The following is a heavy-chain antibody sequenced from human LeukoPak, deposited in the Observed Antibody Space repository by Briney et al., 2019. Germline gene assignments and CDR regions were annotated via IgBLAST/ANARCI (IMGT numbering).Heavy chain of an antibody. J-gene: IGHJ5*02. CDR1: GGSISSSSYY. D-gene: IGHD3-10*01. CDR3: ARDPQSYGPSGWFDP. V-gene: IGHV4-39*07. CDR2: IYYSGST. Sequence: SETLSLTCTVSGGSISSSSYYWGWIRQPPGKGLEWIGSIYYSGSTYYNPSLGSRVTISVDKSKNQFSLKLSSVTAADTAVYYCARDPQSYGPSGWFDPWGQGTLVTVSS.